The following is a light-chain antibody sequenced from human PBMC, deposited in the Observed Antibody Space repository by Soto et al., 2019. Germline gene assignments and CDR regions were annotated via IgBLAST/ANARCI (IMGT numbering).Light chain of an antibody. V-gene: IGKV1-39*01. CDR1: QSVGTS. CDR2: DVS. CDR3: QQSYSTPWT. Sequence: DIQMTQSPSTLSASVGDRVTITCRASQSVGTSLAWYQQKPGKAPNPLIYDVSRLESGVPSRFSGSGSGTDFTLTISSLQLEDFATYYCQQSYSTPWTFGQGTKVDIK. J-gene: IGKJ1*01.